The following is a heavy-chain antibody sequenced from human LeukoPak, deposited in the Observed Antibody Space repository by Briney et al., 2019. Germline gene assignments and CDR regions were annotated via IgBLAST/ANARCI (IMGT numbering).Heavy chain of an antibody. D-gene: IGHD3-10*01. CDR2: IYSGGST. V-gene: IGHV3-NL1*01. Sequence: GRSLRLSCAASGFTFSSYGMHWVRQAPGKGLEWVSVIYSGGSTYYADSVKGRFTISRDNSKNTLYLQMNSLRAEDTAVYYCARDGSYYYGSGRMYGIDVWGQGTTVTVSS. CDR1: GFTFSSYG. J-gene: IGHJ6*02. CDR3: ARDGSYYYGSGRMYGIDV.